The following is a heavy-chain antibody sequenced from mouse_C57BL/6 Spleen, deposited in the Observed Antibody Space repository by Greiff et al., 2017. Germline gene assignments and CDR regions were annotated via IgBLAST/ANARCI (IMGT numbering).Heavy chain of an antibody. V-gene: IGHV2-5*01. J-gene: IGHJ4*01. CDR3: AKRGGNWPAMDH. CDR2: IWRGGST. Sequence: QVQLQQSGPGLVQPSQSLSITCTVSGFSLTSYGVHWVRQSPGKGLEWLGVIWRGGSTDYNAAFMSRLSITKENAKSQVFFKMNSLQADDTAIYYCAKRGGNWPAMDHWGQGTSVTVSS. CDR1: GFSLTSYG. D-gene: IGHD2-1*01.